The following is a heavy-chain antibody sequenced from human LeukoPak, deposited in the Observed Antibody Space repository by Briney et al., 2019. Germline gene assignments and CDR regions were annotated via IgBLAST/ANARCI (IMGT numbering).Heavy chain of an antibody. Sequence: PSETLSLTCAVYGGSFSGYYWTWIRQPPGRGLEWIGDINHSGSTNYNPSLKSRVTISVDTSKNQFSLKLSSVTAADTAVYYCARDTGGGSCYYYWGQGTLVTVSS. V-gene: IGHV4-34*01. CDR2: INHSGST. J-gene: IGHJ4*02. D-gene: IGHD2-15*01. CDR1: GGSFSGYY. CDR3: ARDTGGGSCYYY.